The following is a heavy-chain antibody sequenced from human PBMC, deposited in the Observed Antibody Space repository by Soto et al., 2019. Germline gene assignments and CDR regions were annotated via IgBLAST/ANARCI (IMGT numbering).Heavy chain of an antibody. CDR3: ALGAESEAVANTLVVYYYGMDV. D-gene: IGHD6-19*01. V-gene: IGHV1-18*01. CDR2: ISAYNGDT. J-gene: IGHJ6*02. CDR1: GYTFTSYV. Sequence: ASVKVSCKASGYTFTSYVISWVRQAPGQGLEWMGWISAYNGDTNYAQKLQGRVTMTTDTSTSTAYMELRSLRSDDTAVYYCALGAESEAVANTLVVYYYGMDVWGQGTTVTVSS.